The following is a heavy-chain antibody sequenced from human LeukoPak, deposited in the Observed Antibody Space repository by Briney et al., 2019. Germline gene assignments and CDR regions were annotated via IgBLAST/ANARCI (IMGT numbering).Heavy chain of an antibody. V-gene: IGHV3-23*01. CDR1: GFTFSSYA. J-gene: IGHJ4*02. CDR2: ISGSGGST. D-gene: IGHD1-26*01. Sequence: GGSLRLSCAASGFTFSSYAMSWVRQAPGKGLEWVSAISGSGGSTYYADSVKGRFTISRDNSKNTLYLQMGSLRAEDMAVYYCARVHSFHSQELLAAFDYWGQGTLVTVSS. CDR3: ARVHSFHSQELLAAFDY.